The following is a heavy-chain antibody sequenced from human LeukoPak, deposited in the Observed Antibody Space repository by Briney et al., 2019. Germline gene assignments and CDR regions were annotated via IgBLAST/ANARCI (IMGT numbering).Heavy chain of an antibody. Sequence: SETLSLTCTVSGGSISSSSYYWGWIRQPPGKGLEWIGSIYYSGSTYYNPSLKSRVTISVDTSKNQFSLKLSSVTAADTATYYCTRTYSDNQGAYFWGQGILVTVSS. V-gene: IGHV4-39*07. D-gene: IGHD1-26*01. CDR2: IYYSGST. CDR3: TRTYSDNQGAYF. J-gene: IGHJ4*02. CDR1: GGSISSSSYY.